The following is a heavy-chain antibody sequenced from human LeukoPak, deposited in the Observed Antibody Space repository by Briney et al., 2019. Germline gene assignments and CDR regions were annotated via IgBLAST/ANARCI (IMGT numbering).Heavy chain of an antibody. CDR2: INSDGSST. CDR3: ASALQWLAPFDY. CDR1: GSTFSSYW. Sequence: GGSLRLSCAASGSTFSSYWMHWVRQAPGKGLVWVSSINSDGSSTRYADSVKGRFTISGDNAKNTLYLQMNSLRAEDTSLYYCASALQWLAPFDYWGQGTLVNVSS. D-gene: IGHD6-19*01. J-gene: IGHJ4*02. V-gene: IGHV3-74*01.